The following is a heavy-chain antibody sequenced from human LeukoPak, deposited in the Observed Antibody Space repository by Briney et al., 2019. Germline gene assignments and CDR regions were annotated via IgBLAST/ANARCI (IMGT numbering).Heavy chain of an antibody. CDR2: IRSKAYGGTT. CDR1: GFTFGDYA. Sequence: PGGSLRLSCTASGFTFGDYAMSWFRQAPEKGLEWVGFIRSKAYGGTTEYAATVKGRFTISRDDSKSIAYLQMNSLKTEDTAVYYCAKDDAWGRYQHWGQGTLVTVSS. CDR3: AKDDAWGRYQH. J-gene: IGHJ1*01. V-gene: IGHV3-49*03. D-gene: IGHD3-16*01.